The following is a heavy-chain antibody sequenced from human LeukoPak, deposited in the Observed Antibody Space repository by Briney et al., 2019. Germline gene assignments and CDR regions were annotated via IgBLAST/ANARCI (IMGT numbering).Heavy chain of an antibody. CDR1: GGSISSYY. Sequence: SETLSLTCTVSGGSISSYYWSWIRQPPGKGLEWIGYIYYSGSTNYNPSLKSRVTISVDTSKNQFSLKLSSVTAADTAVYYCARSGDGYNLWGPRTWGQGTLVTVSS. CDR2: IYYSGST. J-gene: IGHJ5*02. V-gene: IGHV4-59*01. D-gene: IGHD5-24*01. CDR3: ARSGDGYNLWGPRT.